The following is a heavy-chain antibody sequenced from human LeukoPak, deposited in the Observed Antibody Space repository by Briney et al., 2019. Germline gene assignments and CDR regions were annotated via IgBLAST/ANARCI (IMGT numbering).Heavy chain of an antibody. CDR2: IKQDGSEK. Sequence: GGSLRLSCAASGFTFSSYWMSWVRQAPGKGLEWVANIKQDGSEKYYVDPVKGRFTISRDNAKNSLYPQMNSLRAEDTAVYYCTRYYYDSSGNPRGAFDIWGQGTMVTVSS. CDR1: GFTFSSYW. V-gene: IGHV3-7*01. D-gene: IGHD3-22*01. CDR3: TRYYYDSSGNPRGAFDI. J-gene: IGHJ3*02.